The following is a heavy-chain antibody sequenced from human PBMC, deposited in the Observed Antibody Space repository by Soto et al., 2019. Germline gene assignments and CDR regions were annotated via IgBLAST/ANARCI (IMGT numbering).Heavy chain of an antibody. J-gene: IGHJ4*02. CDR1: GDSVSRGDSY. CDR2: ICCSGST. V-gene: IGHV4-61*08. Sequence: QVQLQESGPGLVKPSETLSLTCTVSGDSVSRGDSYWSWIRQPPGKGLEWIGYICCSGSTEYNPSLGSPVIISVDTSKKQLSLKLSTVTAADTAVYFCARGMANSKVGWWGQGPLVTVSS. CDR3: ARGMANSKVGW. D-gene: IGHD2-15*01.